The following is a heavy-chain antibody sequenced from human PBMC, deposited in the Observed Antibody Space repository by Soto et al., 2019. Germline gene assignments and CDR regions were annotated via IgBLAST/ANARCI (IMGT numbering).Heavy chain of an antibody. Sequence: PGGSLRLSCAASGFTFGTYWMTWVRQSPGKGLEWVANIKQDGSEKYYVDSVKGRFTISRDNAKKSLFLQMNSLRAEDTAVYYCARDRVPYYDILTGYIGGYDYWGQGT. V-gene: IGHV3-7*04. D-gene: IGHD3-9*01. J-gene: IGHJ4*02. CDR2: IKQDGSEK. CDR3: ARDRVPYYDILTGYIGGYDY. CDR1: GFTFGTYW.